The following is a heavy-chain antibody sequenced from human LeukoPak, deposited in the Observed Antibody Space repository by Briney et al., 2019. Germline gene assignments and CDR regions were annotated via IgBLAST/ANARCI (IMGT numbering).Heavy chain of an antibody. CDR2: ISGNAVGT. CDR3: AVPYQLLYRNHYYYMDV. J-gene: IGHJ6*03. D-gene: IGHD2-2*02. V-gene: IGHV3-23*01. CDR1: GFTFTFSRYG. Sequence: GRSLRLSCAATGFTFTFSRYGIHWVRQAPGKGLEWVSSISGNAVGTYYADSVKGRFTISRDNSKNTMYMQMNSLRAEDTAVYYCAVPYQLLYRNHYYYMDVWGKGTTVTVSS.